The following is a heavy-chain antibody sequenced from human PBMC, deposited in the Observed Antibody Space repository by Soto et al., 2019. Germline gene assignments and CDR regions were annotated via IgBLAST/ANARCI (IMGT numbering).Heavy chain of an antibody. J-gene: IGHJ4*02. CDR3: TKQWEQYYFDY. CDR1: GFTFNNYA. D-gene: IGHD1-26*01. CDR2: ITGSGDNT. Sequence: EVQLLESGGGLVQPGGSLRLSCAASGFTFNNYARRWVRQAPGKGLEWVSSITGSGDNTYYADSVKGRFTISRDNSKNILFLQMNSLRAEDTALYYCTKQWEQYYFDYWGQGTLVTVSS. V-gene: IGHV3-23*01.